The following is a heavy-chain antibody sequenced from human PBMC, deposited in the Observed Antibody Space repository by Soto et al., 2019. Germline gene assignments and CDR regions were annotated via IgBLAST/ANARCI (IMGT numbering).Heavy chain of an antibody. J-gene: IGHJ6*02. D-gene: IGHD6-6*01. CDR1: GGSLSGYY. CDR3: ARETGTSSAEGQYYYYYGMDV. CDR2: VNHSGST. Sequence: SETLSLTCAVYGGSLSGYYWSWIRQPPGKGLEWIGEVNHSGSTNYNPSLKTRVTISVDTSKNQFSLKLSSVTAADTAVYYCARETGTSSAEGQYYYYYGMDVWGQGTTVTVSS. V-gene: IGHV4-34*01.